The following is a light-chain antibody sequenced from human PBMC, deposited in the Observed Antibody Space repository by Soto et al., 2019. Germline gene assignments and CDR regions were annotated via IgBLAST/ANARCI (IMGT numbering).Light chain of an antibody. CDR2: AAS. J-gene: IGKJ5*01. CDR3: QQSYSTPIT. CDR1: QSISSY. V-gene: IGKV1-39*01. Sequence: DIQMTQSPSSLSASVGDRVTITCRASQSISSYLNWYQQKPGKAPKLLIYAASSLQSGVPSRFSGSRSGTDFTLTISSLQPEDFATYYCQQSYSTPITLGQGTRLEIK.